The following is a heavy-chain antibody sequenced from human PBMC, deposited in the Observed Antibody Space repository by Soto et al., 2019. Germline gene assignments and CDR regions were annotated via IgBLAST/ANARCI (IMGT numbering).Heavy chain of an antibody. D-gene: IGHD3-10*01. CDR1: GFTFSNFA. V-gene: IGHV3-23*01. J-gene: IGHJ4*02. Sequence: EVRLLESGGGLVQPGGSLRLSCAASGFTFSNFAMTWVRQAPGKGMEWVAAISESDGRKLYADSGKGQFIISRDNSKNTLYLHMNSLRAEDTAVYFCARVAYGSAVYAISFDYRGQGILVTVSS. CDR2: ISESDGRK. CDR3: ARVAYGSAVYAISFDY.